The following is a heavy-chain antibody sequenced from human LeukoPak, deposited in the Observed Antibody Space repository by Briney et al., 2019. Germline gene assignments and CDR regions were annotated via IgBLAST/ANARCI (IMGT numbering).Heavy chain of an antibody. CDR3: AGDTPPGGDYYFDY. CDR2: IWNAGTNT. Sequence: GGSLRLSCAASGFSFSTYGMHWVRQAPGKGLEWVALIWNAGTNTYYADSVKGRFTVSRDNSKNTLYLQMNSLRAEDTAVYYCAGDTPPGGDYYFDYWGQGTLVIVSS. J-gene: IGHJ4*02. CDR1: GFSFSTYG. V-gene: IGHV3-33*01. D-gene: IGHD3-16*01.